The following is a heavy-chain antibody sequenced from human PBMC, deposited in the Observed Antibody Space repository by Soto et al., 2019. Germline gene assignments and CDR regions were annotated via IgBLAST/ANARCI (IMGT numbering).Heavy chain of an antibody. CDR2: IRGRGETA. Sequence: EAQLLESGGGLAQPGGTLRLSCEASGFTFSTYPMAWVRQAPGKGLEWVSTIRGRGETAYYADSVKGRFTISRDNSKNTVYLQMDSLRAEDTAIYYCAKRQSGSYYAAFDVWGQGTVVTVSS. CDR3: AKRQSGSYYAAFDV. V-gene: IGHV3-23*01. J-gene: IGHJ3*01. D-gene: IGHD1-26*01. CDR1: GFTFSTYP.